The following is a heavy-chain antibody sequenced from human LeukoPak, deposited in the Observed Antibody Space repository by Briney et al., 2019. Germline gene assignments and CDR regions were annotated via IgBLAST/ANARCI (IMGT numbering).Heavy chain of an antibody. CDR1: GFTFSSYA. V-gene: IGHV3-30-3*01. J-gene: IGHJ4*02. Sequence: GGSLRLSCAASGFTFSSYAMHWVRQAPGKGLEWVAVISYDGSNKYYADSVKGRFTISRDNSKNTLYLQMNSLRAEDTAVYYCARSREGKYCSSTSCYYDYWGQGTLVTVSS. D-gene: IGHD2-2*01. CDR2: ISYDGSNK. CDR3: ARSREGKYCSSTSCYYDY.